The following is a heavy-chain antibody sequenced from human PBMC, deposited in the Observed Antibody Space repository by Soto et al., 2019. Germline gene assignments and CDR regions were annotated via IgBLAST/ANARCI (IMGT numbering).Heavy chain of an antibody. J-gene: IGHJ6*02. D-gene: IGHD2-2*02. V-gene: IGHV3-30-3*01. CDR2: ISYDGSNK. Sequence: SLRLSCAASGFTFSSYAMHWVRQAPGKGLEWVAVISYDGSNKYYADSVKGRFTISRDNSKNTLYLQMNSLRAEDTAVYYCARDGNAGFGFLDCSSTSCYMVYYYYGMDVWGQGTTVTVSS. CDR3: ARDGNAGFGFLDCSSTSCYMVYYYYGMDV. CDR1: GFTFSSYA.